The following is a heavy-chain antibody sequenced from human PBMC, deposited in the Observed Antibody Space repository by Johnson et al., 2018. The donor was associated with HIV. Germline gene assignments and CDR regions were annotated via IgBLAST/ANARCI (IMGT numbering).Heavy chain of an antibody. CDR3: AKEIYGGGDWEDDAFDI. V-gene: IGHV3-20*04. CDR2: INWNGGST. J-gene: IGHJ3*02. CDR1: GFTFDDYG. D-gene: IGHD2-21*02. Sequence: VQLVESGGTLVQPGGSLRLSCAASGFTFDDYGMSWVRQAPGKGLEWVSGINWNGGSTGYADSVKGRFTISRDNAKNSLYLQMNSLRAEDTALYYCAKEIYGGGDWEDDAFDIWGQGTMVTVSS.